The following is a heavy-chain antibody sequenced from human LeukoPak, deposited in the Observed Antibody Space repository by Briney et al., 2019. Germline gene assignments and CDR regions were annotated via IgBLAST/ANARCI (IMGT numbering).Heavy chain of an antibody. CDR1: GGSISSGSYY. V-gene: IGHV4-61*02. J-gene: IGHJ6*02. D-gene: IGHD4-17*01. CDR2: IYTSGST. CDR3: ARHLGYGDYGRYYYYGMDV. Sequence: SQTLSLTCTVSGGSISSGSYYWSWIRQPAGKGLEWIGRIYTSGSTNYNPSLKSRVTISVDTSKNQFSLKLSSVTAADTAVYYCARHLGYGDYGRYYYYGMDVWGQGTTVTVSS.